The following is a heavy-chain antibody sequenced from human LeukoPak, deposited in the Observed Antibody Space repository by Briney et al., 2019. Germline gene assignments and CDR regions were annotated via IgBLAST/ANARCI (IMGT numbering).Heavy chain of an antibody. D-gene: IGHD4-11*01. J-gene: IGHJ3*02. CDR2: ISSSSSTI. Sequence: PGGSLRLSCAASGFTFSSYNMNWVRQAPGKGLEWVSYISSSSSTIYYADSVKGRFTISRDNAKNSLYLQMNSLRAEDTAVYYCARATSADAFDIWGQGTMVTVSS. CDR3: ARATSADAFDI. CDR1: GFTFSSYN. V-gene: IGHV3-48*01.